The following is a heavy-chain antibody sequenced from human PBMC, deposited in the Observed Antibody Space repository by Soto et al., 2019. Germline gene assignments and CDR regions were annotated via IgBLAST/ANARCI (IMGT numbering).Heavy chain of an antibody. Sequence: TGGSLRLSCAASGFTFSSYGMHWVRQAPGKGLEWVAVIWYDGSNKYYADSVKGRFTISRDNSKNTLYLQMNSLRAEDTAVYYCASSPHDPGAYFDYWGQGTLVTVSS. CDR1: GFTFSSYG. D-gene: IGHD1-1*01. CDR2: IWYDGSNK. J-gene: IGHJ4*02. V-gene: IGHV3-33*01. CDR3: ASSPHDPGAYFDY.